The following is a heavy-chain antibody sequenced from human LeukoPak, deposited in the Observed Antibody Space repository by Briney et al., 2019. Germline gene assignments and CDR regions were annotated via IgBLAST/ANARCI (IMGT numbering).Heavy chain of an antibody. V-gene: IGHV3-30*02. CDR1: GYTFSSYG. CDR3: AKIVVPAAIQVLYYYYMDV. CDR2: IRYDGSNK. Sequence: PGGSLRLSCAASGYTFSSYGMHWVRQAPGKGLQWVAFIRYDGSNKYYADSVKGRFTISRDNSKNTLYLQMNSLRAEDTAVYYCAKIVVPAAIQVLYYYYMDVWGKGTTVTVSS. J-gene: IGHJ6*03. D-gene: IGHD2-2*02.